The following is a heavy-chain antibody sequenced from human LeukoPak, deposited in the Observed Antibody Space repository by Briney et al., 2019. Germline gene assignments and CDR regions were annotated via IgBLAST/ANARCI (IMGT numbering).Heavy chain of an antibody. CDR1: GFTFDDYT. D-gene: IGHD6-19*01. CDR2: ISWDGGST. V-gene: IGHV3-43*01. Sequence: PGGSLRLSCAASGFTFDDYTMHWVRQAPGKGLEWVSLISWDGGSTYYADSVKGRFTISRDNSKNSLYLQMNSLRTEDTALYYCARARDSGWYMWFDPWGQGTLVTVSS. CDR3: ARARDSGWYMWFDP. J-gene: IGHJ5*02.